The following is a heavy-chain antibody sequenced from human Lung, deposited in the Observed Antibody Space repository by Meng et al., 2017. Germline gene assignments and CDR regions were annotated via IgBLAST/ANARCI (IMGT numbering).Heavy chain of an antibody. J-gene: IGHJ4*02. CDR2: IYYRGST. Sequence: QLHLQESGPGLVKPVETLSLTCTISGGSITSTSSYWGWVRQPPGKGLEWIGSIYYRGSTNCNPSLKSRISMSVDMSKNQFSLKVNSVTAADTAIYYCVISSHNWGQGTLVTVSS. CDR1: GGSITSTSSY. D-gene: IGHD3-3*02. CDR3: VISSHN. V-gene: IGHV4-39*07.